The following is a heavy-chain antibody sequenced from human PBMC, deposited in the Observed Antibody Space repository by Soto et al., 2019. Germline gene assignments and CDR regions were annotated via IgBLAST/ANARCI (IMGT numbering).Heavy chain of an antibody. Sequence: QEQLQESGPGLVKPSETLSLTCTVSGDSLSSYYWSWIRQPPGKGLEWIGCVFDTGSTDYNPALKSRVTISVETSKNQFSLRLTSVTAADTAVYYCARGPIVVLQAAWFDPWGQGTLVTVSS. CDR2: VFDTGST. D-gene: IGHD2-2*01. CDR1: GDSLSSYY. CDR3: ARGPIVVLQAAWFDP. J-gene: IGHJ5*02. V-gene: IGHV4-59*01.